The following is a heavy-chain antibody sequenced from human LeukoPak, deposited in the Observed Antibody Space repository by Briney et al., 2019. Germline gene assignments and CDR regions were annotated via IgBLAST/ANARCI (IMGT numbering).Heavy chain of an antibody. J-gene: IGHJ6*02. D-gene: IGHD2/OR15-2a*01. CDR1: GFTFSSYA. Sequence: GGSLRLSCAASGFTFSSYAMSWVRQAPGKGLEWVSAISASGGSTWYADSVKGRFTISRGNSKNTLYLQMNSLRAEDTAVYYCAKYVSAEGPPYALDVWGQGTTVTVSS. CDR3: AKYVSAEGPPYALDV. CDR2: ISASGGST. V-gene: IGHV3-23*01.